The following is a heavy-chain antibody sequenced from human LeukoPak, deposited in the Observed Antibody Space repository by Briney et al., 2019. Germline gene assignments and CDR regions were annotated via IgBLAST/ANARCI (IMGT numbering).Heavy chain of an antibody. J-gene: IGHJ4*02. CDR2: IYYSGNT. CDR3: ARGDSGSYEY. V-gene: IGHV4-4*02. Sequence: SETLSLTCAVSGGSISSSNWWSWVRQPPGKGLEWIGEIYYSGNTNYNPSLKSRVTISVDTSKNQFSLKLTSVTAADTAMYYCARGDSGSYEYWGQGALVTVSS. D-gene: IGHD3-10*01. CDR1: GGSISSSNW.